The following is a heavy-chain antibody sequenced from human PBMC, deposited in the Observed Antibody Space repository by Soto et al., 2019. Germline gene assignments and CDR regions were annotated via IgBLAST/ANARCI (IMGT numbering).Heavy chain of an antibody. V-gene: IGHV3-23*01. J-gene: IGHJ6*02. CDR3: AKDLLVLRFLEWQGGMDV. Sequence: XVCLRLSCAASGFTVSSYAMSWVRQAPGKGLEWVSAISGSGGSTYYADSVKGRFTISRDNSKNTLYLQMNSLRAEDTAVYYCAKDLLVLRFLEWQGGMDVWGQGTAVTVSS. CDR1: GFTVSSYA. D-gene: IGHD3-3*01. CDR2: ISGSGGST.